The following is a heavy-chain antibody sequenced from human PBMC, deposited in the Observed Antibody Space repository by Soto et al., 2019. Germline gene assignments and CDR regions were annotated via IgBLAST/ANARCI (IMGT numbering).Heavy chain of an antibody. D-gene: IGHD6-19*01. V-gene: IGHV4-34*01. CDR1: GGSFSGYY. CDR3: AKTAGSSGWYYYYYMDV. Sequence: SETLSLTCAGYGGSFSGYYWSWIRQPPGKGLEWIGEINHSGSTNYNPSLKSRVTISVDTSKNQFSLKLSSVTAADTAVYYCAKTAGSSGWYYYYYMDVWGKGTTVTVSS. CDR2: INHSGST. J-gene: IGHJ6*03.